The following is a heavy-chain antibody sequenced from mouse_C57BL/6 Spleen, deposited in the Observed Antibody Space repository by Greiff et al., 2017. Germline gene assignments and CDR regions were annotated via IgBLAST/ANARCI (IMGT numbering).Heavy chain of an antibody. Sequence: VRLQESGAELVKPGASVKISCKASGYAFSSYWMNWVKQRPGKGLEWIGQIYPGDGDTNYNGKFKGKATLTADKSSSTAYMQLSSLTSEDSAVYFCARSDDYPWYFDVWGTGTTVTVSS. CDR1: GYAFSSYW. V-gene: IGHV1-80*01. CDR2: IYPGDGDT. CDR3: ARSDDYPWYFDV. D-gene: IGHD2-4*01. J-gene: IGHJ1*03.